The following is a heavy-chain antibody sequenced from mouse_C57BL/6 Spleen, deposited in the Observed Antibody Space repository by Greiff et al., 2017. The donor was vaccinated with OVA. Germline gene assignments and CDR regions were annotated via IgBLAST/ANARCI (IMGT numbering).Heavy chain of an antibody. CDR2: LSSGSSTI. D-gene: IGHD1-1*01. Sequence: EVQGVESGGGLVKPGGSLKLSCAASGFTFSDYGMHWVRQAPEKGLEWVAYLSSGSSTIYYADTVKGRFTFSRDNAKNTLFLEMTSLRSEDTAMYYCARDTVVGGYAMDYWGQGTSVTVSS. CDR3: ARDTVVGGYAMDY. CDR1: GFTFSDYG. J-gene: IGHJ4*01. V-gene: IGHV5-17*01.